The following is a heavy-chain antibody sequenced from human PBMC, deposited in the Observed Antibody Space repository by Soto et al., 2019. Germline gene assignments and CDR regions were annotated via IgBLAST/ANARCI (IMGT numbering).Heavy chain of an antibody. Sequence: GGSLRLSCAASGFTFGIYSMNWVRQAPGKGLEWISYINGSSSTMYYADSVKGRFIISRDNADNSLYLQMNSLRDADTAVYYCAKNGCSYPACYPYYYYVDVWGRGTTVTVSS. CDR3: AKNGCSYPACYPYYYYVDV. CDR1: GFTFGIYS. D-gene: IGHD2-15*01. J-gene: IGHJ6*03. V-gene: IGHV3-48*02. CDR2: INGSSSTM.